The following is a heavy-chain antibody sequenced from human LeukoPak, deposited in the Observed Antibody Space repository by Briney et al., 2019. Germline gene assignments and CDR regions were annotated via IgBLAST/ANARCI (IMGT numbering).Heavy chain of an antibody. Sequence: GGSLRLSCSASGFTFSSYAMHWVRRAPGKGLEYVSAISSNGGSTYYADSVKGRFTISRDNSKNTLYLQMSSLRAEDTAVYYCVKSGGVATTYFDYWGQGTLVTVSS. CDR1: GFTFSSYA. D-gene: IGHD5-12*01. J-gene: IGHJ4*02. CDR3: VKSGGVATTYFDY. CDR2: ISSNGGST. V-gene: IGHV3-64D*09.